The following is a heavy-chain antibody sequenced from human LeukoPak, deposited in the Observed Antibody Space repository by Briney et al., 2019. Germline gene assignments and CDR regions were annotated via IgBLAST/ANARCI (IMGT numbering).Heavy chain of an antibody. CDR2: ISTSGTTI. V-gene: IGHV3-48*02. D-gene: IGHD1-14*01. CDR3: AGANRKYYFDY. Sequence: GGSLRLSCAASGFTFSSYSMHWVRQAPGKGLEWVSYISTSGTTISYPDSVKGRFTMSRDNAKSSLFLQMNSLRDDDTAVYFCAGANRKYYFDYWGQGTLVTVSS. CDR1: GFTFSSYS. J-gene: IGHJ4*02.